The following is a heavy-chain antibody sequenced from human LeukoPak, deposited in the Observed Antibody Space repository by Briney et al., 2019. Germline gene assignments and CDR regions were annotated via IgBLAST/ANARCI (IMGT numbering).Heavy chain of an antibody. V-gene: IGHV5-51*01. D-gene: IGHD5-18*01. Sequence: GESLKISCKASGYSFTSYWIGWVRQMPGKGLEWMGIIDPSDSETRYTPSFQGQVTISVDKSPTTAGLQWNSLKASDTAMYYCARQTAMGRSGDYWGQGTLVTFSS. CDR1: GYSFTSYW. CDR3: ARQTAMGRSGDY. J-gene: IGHJ4*02. CDR2: IDPSDSET.